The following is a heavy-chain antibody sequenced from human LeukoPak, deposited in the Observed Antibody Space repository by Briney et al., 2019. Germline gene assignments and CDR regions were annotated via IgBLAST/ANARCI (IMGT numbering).Heavy chain of an antibody. D-gene: IGHD1-1*01. CDR1: GGSISSGDYY. Sequence: PSETLSLTCTVSGGSISSGDYYWSWIRQPPGKGLEWIGYIYYSGNTYYNPSPKSRVTISVDTSKNQFSLKLSSVTAADTAVYYCARDTRWNYPGMDVWGQGTTVTVSS. CDR3: ARDTRWNYPGMDV. CDR2: IYYSGNT. V-gene: IGHV4-30-4*01. J-gene: IGHJ6*02.